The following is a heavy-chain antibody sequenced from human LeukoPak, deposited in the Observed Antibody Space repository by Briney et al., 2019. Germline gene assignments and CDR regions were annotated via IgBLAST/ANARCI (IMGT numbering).Heavy chain of an antibody. CDR2: ISVSGGST. D-gene: IGHD2-2*01. J-gene: IGHJ4*02. CDR3: AKVMNCSSTSCKTPLEFDY. CDR1: GFTFSSYA. Sequence: GGSLRLSCAASGFTFSSYAMSWVRQAPGKGLEWVSGISVSGGSTDYADSVKGRFIISRDNSKNMLYLQMNSLRAEDTAVYYCAKVMNCSSTSCKTPLEFDYWGQGTLVTVSS. V-gene: IGHV3-23*01.